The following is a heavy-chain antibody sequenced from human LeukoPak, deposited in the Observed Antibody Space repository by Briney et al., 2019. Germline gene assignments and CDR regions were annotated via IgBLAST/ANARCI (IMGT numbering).Heavy chain of an antibody. Sequence: KPSETLSLTCTVSGGSISSYYWSWLRQPAGKGLEWIGRIYTNGNTNYNPSLKSRVTISVDTSKNQFYLKLSSVTAADTAVYYCARAWSTSGSYIDYWGQGTLVTVSS. CDR2: IYTNGNT. CDR3: ARAWSTSGSYIDY. CDR1: GGSISSYY. D-gene: IGHD1-26*01. V-gene: IGHV4-4*07. J-gene: IGHJ4*02.